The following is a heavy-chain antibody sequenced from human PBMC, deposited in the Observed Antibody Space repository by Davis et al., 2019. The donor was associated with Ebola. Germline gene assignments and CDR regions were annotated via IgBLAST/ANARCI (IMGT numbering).Heavy chain of an antibody. Sequence: AASVKVSCKASGYTFTSYAMNWVRQAPGQGLEWMGWINTNTGNPTYAQGFAGRFAFSVDTSVTTAYLQISNLKAADTAVYYCAARSGSYYSGLDYWGQGTLVTVSS. CDR2: INTNTGNP. CDR3: AARSGSYYSGLDY. V-gene: IGHV7-4-1*02. J-gene: IGHJ4*02. D-gene: IGHD1-26*01. CDR1: GYTFTSYA.